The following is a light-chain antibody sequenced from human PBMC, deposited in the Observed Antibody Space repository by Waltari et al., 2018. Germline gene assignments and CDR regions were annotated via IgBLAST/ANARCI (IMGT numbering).Light chain of an antibody. V-gene: IGKV3-11*01. J-gene: IGKJ4*01. CDR2: DTS. Sequence: DIVLTQSPAILSLSPGERASLSCRASQSVTNYLAWYQRKPGQAPRLLIYDTSNRATGIPARFSGSGFGTDFTLTISSLEPEDFAVYYCQQRRDWPLTFGGGTKVEIK. CDR3: QQRRDWPLT. CDR1: QSVTNY.